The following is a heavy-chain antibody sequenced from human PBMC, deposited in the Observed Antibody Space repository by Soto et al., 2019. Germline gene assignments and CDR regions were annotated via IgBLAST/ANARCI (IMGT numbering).Heavy chain of an antibody. V-gene: IGHV3-15*07. Sequence: GGSLRLSCAASGFTFSDHYMNWVRQAPGKGLEWVGRIKSKTDGGTTDYAAPVKGRFTISRDDSKNTLYLQMNSLKTEDTAVYYCTTLSITIFGVVLMDVWGQGTTVTVSS. CDR3: TTLSITIFGVVLMDV. J-gene: IGHJ6*02. CDR1: GFTFSDHY. D-gene: IGHD3-3*01. CDR2: IKSKTDGGTT.